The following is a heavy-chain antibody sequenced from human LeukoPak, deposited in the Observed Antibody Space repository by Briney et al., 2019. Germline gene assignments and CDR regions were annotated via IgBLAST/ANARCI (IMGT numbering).Heavy chain of an antibody. CDR2: TSGSGSST. V-gene: IGHV3-23*01. CDR3: AKTREWEYYGSGSYDFDY. D-gene: IGHD3-10*01. CDR1: GFTFSSYA. J-gene: IGHJ4*02. Sequence: GGSLRLSCAASGFTFSSYAMSWVRQAPGKGLEWVSSTSGSGSSTYYADSVKGRFTISRDNSKNTLFLQMNSLRAEDTAVYYCAKTREWEYYGSGSYDFDYWGQGILVTVSS.